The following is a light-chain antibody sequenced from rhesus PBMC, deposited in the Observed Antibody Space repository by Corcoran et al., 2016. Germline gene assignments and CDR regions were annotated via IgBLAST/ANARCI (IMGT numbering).Light chain of an antibody. Sequence: QAALTQPRSVAGSPGQAVTISCTGTNSDMGDSDYVSWYQQHPGTAPKLLIYEVSKRPSGVSDRFSGSKSDNAASLPISGLQAEDEADYYCNSYAGINTLFGGGTRLTVL. CDR1: NSDMGDSDY. V-gene: IGLV2-32*02. CDR2: EVS. CDR3: NSYAGINTL. J-gene: IGLJ2*01.